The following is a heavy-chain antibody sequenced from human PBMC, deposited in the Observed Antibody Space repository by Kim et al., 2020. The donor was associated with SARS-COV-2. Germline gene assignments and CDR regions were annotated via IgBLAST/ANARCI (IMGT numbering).Heavy chain of an antibody. V-gene: IGHV3-11*05. CDR2: ISGSSSDT. CDR1: GFTFSDYY. Sequence: GGSLRLSCAASGFTFSDYYMYWIRQAPGKGLEWVSYISGSSSDTKYADSVKGRFTISRDNAKNSLYLQMNSLRADDTAVYYCGKEPRLLAHWGQGTLVTVSS. CDR3: GKEPRLLAH. D-gene: IGHD3-3*01. J-gene: IGHJ4*02.